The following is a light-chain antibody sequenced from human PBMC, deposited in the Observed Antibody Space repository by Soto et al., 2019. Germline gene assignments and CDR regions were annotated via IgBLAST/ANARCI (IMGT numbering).Light chain of an antibody. CDR1: IYDVGAYHY. Sequence: SALTQPASVSGSPGQSITISCTGTIYDVGAYHYVSWYQQFPDKAPKLILYEVSNRPSGISSRFSGFRSGSTASLKVSGLQPEDDGHYYCVSYTTTGALVFGGGTKVTVL. CDR2: EVS. V-gene: IGLV2-14*01. CDR3: VSYTTTGALV. J-gene: IGLJ2*01.